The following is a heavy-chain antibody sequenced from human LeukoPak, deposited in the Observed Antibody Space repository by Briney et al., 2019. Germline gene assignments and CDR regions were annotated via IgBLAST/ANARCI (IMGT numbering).Heavy chain of an antibody. D-gene: IGHD6-19*01. CDR1: GITFSDYD. Sequence: GSLRLSCAASGITFSDYDMSWIRQAPGKGLEWVSHISSSGSTIYYADSMKGRFTISRDNAKNSLYLQMNSLRAEDTAVYYCSRDRRTVAGYSDYWGQGTLVTVSS. J-gene: IGHJ4*02. CDR2: ISSSGSTI. V-gene: IGHV3-11*01. CDR3: SRDRRTVAGYSDY.